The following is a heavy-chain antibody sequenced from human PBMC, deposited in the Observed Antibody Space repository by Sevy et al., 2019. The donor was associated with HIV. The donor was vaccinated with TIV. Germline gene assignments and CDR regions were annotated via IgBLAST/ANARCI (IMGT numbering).Heavy chain of an antibody. CDR2: ITISGGTT. D-gene: IGHD3-10*01. J-gene: IGHJ4*02. CDR1: GFTFSNYA. V-gene: IGHV3-23*01. Sequence: GGSLRLSCAASGFTFSNYAMSWVRQAPGKGLEWVSVITISGGTTYYADSVKGRFTISRDSSKNTLYLQMNSLRAEDXXXXYXXXXXVXGXYYTGDFDYWGQGTLVTVSS. CDR3: XXXXVXGXYYTGDFDY.